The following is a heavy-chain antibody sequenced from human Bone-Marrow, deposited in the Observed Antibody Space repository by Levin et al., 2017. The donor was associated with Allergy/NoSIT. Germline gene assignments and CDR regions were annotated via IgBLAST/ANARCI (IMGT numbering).Heavy chain of an antibody. CDR1: GGSIRSHC. V-gene: IGHV4-59*11. CDR2: IYSTGTT. Sequence: PSETLSLTCTVSGGSIRSHCWSWIRQPPGKGLEWIGYIYSTGTTNYSPSLKSRVTISVDTSKSQFSLKLSSVTAADTAVYYCARGDSDLGSGSFSSDPSYYFYGLDVWGQGTTVTVSS. CDR3: ARGDSDLGSGSFSSDPSYYFYGLDV. J-gene: IGHJ6*02. D-gene: IGHD3-10*01.